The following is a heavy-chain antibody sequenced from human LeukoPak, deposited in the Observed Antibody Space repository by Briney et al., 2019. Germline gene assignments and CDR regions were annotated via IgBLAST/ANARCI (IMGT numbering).Heavy chain of an antibody. CDR2: IKLDGSEK. D-gene: IGHD1-1*01. CDR1: GFTFSSYW. Sequence: GGSLRLSCAASGFTFSSYWMSWVRQAPGKGLEWVANIKLDGSEKFYLDSVKGRFTISRDNAKNSLYLQMNSLGAEDTAVYYCARGVRTNEYWGQGTLVTVSS. CDR3: ARGVRTNEY. V-gene: IGHV3-7*01. J-gene: IGHJ4*02.